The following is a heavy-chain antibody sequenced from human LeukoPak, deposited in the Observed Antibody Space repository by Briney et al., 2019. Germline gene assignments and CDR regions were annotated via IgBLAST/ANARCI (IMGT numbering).Heavy chain of an antibody. J-gene: IGHJ4*02. CDR3: ASLEGGPSDGR. V-gene: IGHV3-53*01. Sequence: GGSLRPSCEFSGFPVRSRYMTWVRQPPGKGMECVAVIYSGGTTYHIDSVKGRFTISRDISKSTMYLEMKNLRVEDTSIYYCASLEGGPSDGRWGQGTLVTVSS. D-gene: IGHD3-3*01. CDR1: GFPVRSRY. CDR2: IYSGGTT.